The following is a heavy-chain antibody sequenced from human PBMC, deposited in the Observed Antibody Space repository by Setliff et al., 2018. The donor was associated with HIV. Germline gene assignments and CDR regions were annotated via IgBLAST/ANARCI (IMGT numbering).Heavy chain of an antibody. CDR1: GDTNPSDA. Sequence: ASVKVSCKASGDTNPSDAISWVRQAPGQGLEWMGWISGYNGNTKYAQNMQGRVTMTTDTSTTTAYMEMRSLRFDDTAVYYCATARPGARFDVWGQGTLVTVSS. CDR3: ATARPGARFDV. J-gene: IGHJ4*02. V-gene: IGHV1-18*01. CDR2: ISGYNGNT. D-gene: IGHD6-6*01.